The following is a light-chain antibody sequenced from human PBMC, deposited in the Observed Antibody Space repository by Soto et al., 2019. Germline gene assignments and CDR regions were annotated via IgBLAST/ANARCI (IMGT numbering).Light chain of an antibody. V-gene: IGLV2-14*01. CDR2: EVS. CDR1: SSDVGGYNY. CDR3: SSYTSSSTPHYV. Sequence: QSALTQPASVSGSPGQSITISYTGTSSDVGGYNYVSWYQQHPGKAPKLMIYEVSNRPSGVSNRFSGSKSGNTASLTISGLQAEDEADYYCSSYTSSSTPHYVFGTGTKLTVL. J-gene: IGLJ1*01.